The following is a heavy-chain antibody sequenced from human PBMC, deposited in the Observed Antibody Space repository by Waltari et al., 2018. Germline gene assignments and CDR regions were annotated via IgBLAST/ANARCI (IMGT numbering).Heavy chain of an antibody. CDR2: IIPIFGTA. CDR3: ARGSWRVYSSAGDGYYYMDV. CDR1: GGTFSSYA. V-gene: IGHV1-69*12. D-gene: IGHD6-19*01. J-gene: IGHJ6*03. Sequence: QVQLVQSGAEVKKPGSSVKVSCKASGGTFSSYAISWVRQAPGQGRGWMGGIIPIFGTAKYAQKFQGRVTITAEESTSTAYMELSSLRSEDTAVYYCARGSWRVYSSAGDGYYYMDVWGKGTTVTISS.